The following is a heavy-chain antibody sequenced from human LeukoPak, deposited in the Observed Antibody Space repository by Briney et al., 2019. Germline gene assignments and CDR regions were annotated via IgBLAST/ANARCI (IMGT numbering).Heavy chain of an antibody. Sequence: ASVKVSCKASGYPFTGYYMHWVRQAPGQGLEWMGWINPNSGGTNYAQKFQGRVTMTRDTSISTAYMELSRLRSDDTAVYYCASPYYYDSSGYYSAAFDIWGQGTMVTVSS. V-gene: IGHV1-2*02. CDR1: GYPFTGYY. D-gene: IGHD3-22*01. CDR2: INPNSGGT. CDR3: ASPYYYDSSGYYSAAFDI. J-gene: IGHJ3*02.